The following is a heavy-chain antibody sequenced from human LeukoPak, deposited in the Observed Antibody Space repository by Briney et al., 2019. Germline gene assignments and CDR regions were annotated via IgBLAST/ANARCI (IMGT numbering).Heavy chain of an antibody. CDR2: ISYDGSNK. D-gene: IGHD3-22*01. V-gene: IGHV3-30*18. CDR1: GFTFSSYG. J-gene: IGHJ4*02. CDR3: AKTPQGGHYYDSSGYSGYFDY. Sequence: GGSLRLSCAASGFTFSSYGMHWVRQAPGKGLEWVAVISYDGSNKYYADSVKGRFTISRDNSKNTLYLQMDSLRAEDTAVYYCAKTPQGGHYYDSSGYSGYFDYWGQGTLVTVSS.